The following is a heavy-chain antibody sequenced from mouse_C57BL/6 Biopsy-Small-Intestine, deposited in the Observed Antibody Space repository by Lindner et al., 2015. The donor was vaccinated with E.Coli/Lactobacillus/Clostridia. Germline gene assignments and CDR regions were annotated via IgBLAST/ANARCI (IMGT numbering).Heavy chain of an antibody. Sequence: VQLQESGAELVRPGASVKLSCTASGFNIKDSLMHWVKQRPEQGLEWIGWIDPEDGETKYAPKFQDKATITADTSSNTAYLQLSSLTSEDTAIYYCATGYYGNYVAWFAYWGQGTLVTVSA. CDR3: ATGYYGNYVAWFAY. CDR2: IDPEDGET. CDR1: GFNIKDSL. V-gene: IGHV14-1*01. D-gene: IGHD2-1*01. J-gene: IGHJ3*01.